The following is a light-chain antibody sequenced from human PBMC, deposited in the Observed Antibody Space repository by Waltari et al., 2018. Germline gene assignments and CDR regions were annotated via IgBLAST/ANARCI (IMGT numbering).Light chain of an antibody. CDR2: DVS. Sequence: QSALTQPRSVSGSPGQSVTISCTGTSSDVGTYIFVSWYQQHPGKAPKVMIYDVSKRPSGVRDRFSGSKSGNTASLTISGLQAEDEADYSCCSYAGSSLYVFGTGTKVTVL. CDR3: CSYAGSSLYV. J-gene: IGLJ1*01. CDR1: SSDVGTYIF. V-gene: IGLV2-11*01.